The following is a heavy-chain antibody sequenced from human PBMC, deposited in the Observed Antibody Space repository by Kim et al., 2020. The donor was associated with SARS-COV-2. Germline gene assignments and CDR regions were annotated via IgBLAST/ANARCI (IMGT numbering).Heavy chain of an antibody. Sequence: GGSLRLSCAASGFTFSSYGMHWVRQAPGKGLEWVAVISYDGSNKYYADSVKGRFTISRDNSKNTLYLQMNSLRAEDTAVYYCAKDHDPTVTTLYYYGMDVWGQGTTVTVSS. J-gene: IGHJ6*02. CDR1: GFTFSSYG. CDR3: AKDHDPTVTTLYYYGMDV. V-gene: IGHV3-30*18. D-gene: IGHD4-17*01. CDR2: ISYDGSNK.